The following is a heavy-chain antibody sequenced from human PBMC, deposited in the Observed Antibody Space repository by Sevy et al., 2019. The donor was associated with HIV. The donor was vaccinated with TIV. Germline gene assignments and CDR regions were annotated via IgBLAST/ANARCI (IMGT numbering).Heavy chain of an antibody. CDR2: ISSSRSNI. J-gene: IGHJ6*01. CDR1: GFTFSTYD. Sequence: GGSLRLSCAASGFTFSTYDMNWVRQAPGKGVEWISYISSSRSNIYYADSVKGRFTISRDNAKNSLFVQMHSLRAEDTAVYYCAREGGYTDEGMDLWGQGTTVTVSS. CDR3: AREGGYTDEGMDL. D-gene: IGHD5-12*01. V-gene: IGHV3-48*01.